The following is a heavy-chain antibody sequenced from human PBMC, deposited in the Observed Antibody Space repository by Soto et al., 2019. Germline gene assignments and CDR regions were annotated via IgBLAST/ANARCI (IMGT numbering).Heavy chain of an antibody. D-gene: IGHD3-22*01. CDR1: GGTLSSYA. CDR2: IIPIFGTA. CDR3: ARRAYYDISSLGYYYYGMDV. Sequence: SVKVSCKASGGTLSSYAISWVRQAPGQGLEWMGGIIPIFGTANYAQKFQGRVTITADESTSTAYMELSSLRSEDTAVYYCARRAYYDISSLGYYYYGMDVWGQGTTVTVSS. J-gene: IGHJ6*02. V-gene: IGHV1-69*13.